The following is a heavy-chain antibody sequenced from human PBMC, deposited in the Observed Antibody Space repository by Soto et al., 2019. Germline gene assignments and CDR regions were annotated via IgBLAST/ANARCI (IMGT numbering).Heavy chain of an antibody. CDR2: ISYDGSNK. D-gene: IGHD1-26*01. Sequence: QVQLVESGGGVVQPGRSLRLSCAASGFTFSSYGMHWVRQAPGKGLEWVAVISYDGSNKYYADSVKGRFTISRDNSKNTLYLQMNSLRAEDTAVYYCARGRYSGSYGASDIWGQGTMVTVSS. V-gene: IGHV3-30*03. J-gene: IGHJ3*02. CDR3: ARGRYSGSYGASDI. CDR1: GFTFSSYG.